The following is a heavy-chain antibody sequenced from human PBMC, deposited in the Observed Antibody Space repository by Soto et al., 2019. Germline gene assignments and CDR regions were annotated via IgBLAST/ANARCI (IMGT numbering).Heavy chain of an antibody. Sequence: GGSLRLSCAASGFTFSTYSMNWVRQAPGKGLEWVSSISSSSNYIYYADSMKGRFTISRGNAKNSLYLQMNSLRAEDAAVYYCARTLPYTTGPFDYWGQGTLVTVSS. V-gene: IGHV3-21*01. D-gene: IGHD6-19*01. CDR3: ARTLPYTTGPFDY. J-gene: IGHJ4*02. CDR1: GFTFSTYS. CDR2: ISSSSNYI.